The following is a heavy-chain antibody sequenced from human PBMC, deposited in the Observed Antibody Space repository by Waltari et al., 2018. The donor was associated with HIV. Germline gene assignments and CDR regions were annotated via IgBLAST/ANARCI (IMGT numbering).Heavy chain of an antibody. CDR1: SNAW. J-gene: IGHJ4*02. D-gene: IGHD3-22*01. CDR3: TTDPYYYDSSGYYYYFDY. V-gene: IGHV3-15*01. Sequence: SNAWMSWVRQAPGKGLEWVGRIKSKTDGGTTDYAAPVKGRFTISRDDSKNTLYLQMNSLKTEDTAVYYCTTDPYYYDSSGYYYYFDYWGQGTLVTVSS. CDR2: IKSKTDGGTT.